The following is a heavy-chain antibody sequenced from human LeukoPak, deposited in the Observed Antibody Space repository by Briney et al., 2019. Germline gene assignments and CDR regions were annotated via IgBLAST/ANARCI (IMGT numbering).Heavy chain of an antibody. V-gene: IGHV1-2*02. D-gene: IGHD3-10*01. CDR3: ARGDMVRGLYYMDV. Sequence: ASVKVSCKASGYTLTSFGISWVRQAPGQGLEWMGWVNPNSGGTDYAQKFQGRITMTRETSISTAYMELNSLRSDDTAVYYCARGDMVRGLYYMDVWGRGTTVTVSS. CDR1: GYTLTSFG. CDR2: VNPNSGGT. J-gene: IGHJ6*03.